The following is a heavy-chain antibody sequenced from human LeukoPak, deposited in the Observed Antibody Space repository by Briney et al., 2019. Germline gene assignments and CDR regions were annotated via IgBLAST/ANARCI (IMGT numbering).Heavy chain of an antibody. CDR3: ARDQPWTGDYDILTGYGRFDY. CDR2: IIPILGIA. D-gene: IGHD3-9*01. J-gene: IGHJ4*02. CDR1: GGTFSSYA. Sequence: ASVKVSCKASGGTFSSYAISWVRQAHGQGLERMGRIIPILGIANYAQKFQGRVTITADKSTSTAYMELSSLRSEDTAVYYCARDQPWTGDYDILTGYGRFDYWGQGTLVTVSS. V-gene: IGHV1-69*04.